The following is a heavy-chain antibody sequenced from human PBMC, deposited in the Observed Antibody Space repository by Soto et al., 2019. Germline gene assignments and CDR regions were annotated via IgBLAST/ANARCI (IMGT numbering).Heavy chain of an antibody. CDR3: AKNGHCSGGSCYSYYYYGMDV. Sequence: PGGSLRLSCAASGFTFSSYAMSWVRQAPGKGLEWVSAISGSGGSTYYTDSVKGRFTISRDNSKNTLYLQMNSLRAEDTAVYYCAKNGHCSGGSCYSYYYYGMDVWGQGTTVTVSS. J-gene: IGHJ6*02. D-gene: IGHD2-15*01. CDR1: GFTFSSYA. V-gene: IGHV3-23*01. CDR2: ISGSGGST.